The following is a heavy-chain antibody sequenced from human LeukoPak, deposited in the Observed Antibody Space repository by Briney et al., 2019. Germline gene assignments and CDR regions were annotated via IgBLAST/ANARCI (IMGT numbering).Heavy chain of an antibody. CDR2: IYYSGST. CDR3: ARHSGYSYGYAYYYYYMDV. J-gene: IGHJ6*03. CDR1: GGSISSSSYY. V-gene: IGHV4-39*01. Sequence: PSQTLSLTCTVSGGSISSSSYYWGWIRQPPGKGLEWIGSIYYSGSTYYNPSLKSRVTISVDPSKNQFSLKLSSVTAADTAVYYYARHSGYSYGYAYYYYYMDVWGKGTTVTVSS. D-gene: IGHD5-18*01.